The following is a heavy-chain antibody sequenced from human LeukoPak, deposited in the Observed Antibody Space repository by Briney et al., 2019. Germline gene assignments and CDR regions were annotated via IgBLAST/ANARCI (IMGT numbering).Heavy chain of an antibody. V-gene: IGHV4-34*01. CDR1: VGSFSGYY. J-gene: IGHJ3*02. CDR3: ARGPRGYYDFWSGYPTSHDAFDI. CDR2: INHSGST. Sequence: SETLSLTRALYVGSFSGYYWSWIRQPPGKGLEWIGEINHSGSTNYNPPLTSRVTISVDTPKNQFSLTLSSVTAADTAVYYCARGPRGYYDFWSGYPTSHDAFDIWGQGTLVTVSS. D-gene: IGHD3-3*01.